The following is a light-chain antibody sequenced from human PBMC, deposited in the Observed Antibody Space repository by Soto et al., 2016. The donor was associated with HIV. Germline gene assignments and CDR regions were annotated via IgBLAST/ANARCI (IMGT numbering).Light chain of an antibody. CDR1: QGIGND. CDR2: AAS. V-gene: IGKV1-17*01. Sequence: DIQMTQSPSSLSASVGDRVTITCRASQGIGNDLGWYQQKPGKRPKRLVFAASSLQSGVPSRFSGSGSGTEFTLTISSLQPEDFATYFCLQHNTYPRTFGQGTKVDIK. J-gene: IGKJ1*01. CDR3: LQHNTYPRT.